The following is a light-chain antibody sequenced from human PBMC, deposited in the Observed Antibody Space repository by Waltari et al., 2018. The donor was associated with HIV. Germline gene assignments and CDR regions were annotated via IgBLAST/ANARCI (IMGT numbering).Light chain of an antibody. CDR2: YDS. CDR1: NLGSKT. J-gene: IGLJ1*01. Sequence: YVLAQPPSVSVASGKTARLTCGGNNLGSKTVHWYQQKPGQAPVVVIYYDSDRPSGIPERFAGSNSGNTATLTISRVEAGDEADYYCQVWDSSSDAYVFGTGTKVTVL. CDR3: QVWDSSSDAYV. V-gene: IGLV3-21*04.